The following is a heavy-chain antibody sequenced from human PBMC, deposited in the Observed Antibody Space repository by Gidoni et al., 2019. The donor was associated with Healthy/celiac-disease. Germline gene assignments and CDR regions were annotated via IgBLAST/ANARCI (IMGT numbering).Heavy chain of an antibody. V-gene: IGHV3-9*01. Sequence: EVQLVESGGGLVQPGRSMRLSCAASGFTFDDYAMHWVRQAPGKGLECVSVISWHSGSIGYADSVKCRFTSSRDNAKNSLYLQMNSLRAEDTALYYCAKDRGDLRGGLPTGAFDIWGQGTMVTVSS. J-gene: IGHJ3*02. CDR1: GFTFDDYA. CDR2: ISWHSGSI. CDR3: AKDRGDLRGGLPTGAFDI. D-gene: IGHD3-16*01.